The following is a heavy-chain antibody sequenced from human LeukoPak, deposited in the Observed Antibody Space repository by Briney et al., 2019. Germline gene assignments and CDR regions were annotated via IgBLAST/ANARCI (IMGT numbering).Heavy chain of an antibody. V-gene: IGHV1-8*01. Sequence: GASVKVSCKASGYTFTSYDINWVRQATGQGLEWMGWMNPNSGNTGYAQKFQGRVTMTRNTSISTAYMELSSLRSEDTAVYHCARTYSSSWYRGSYYYYYMDVWGKGTTVTVSS. CDR1: GYTFTSYD. J-gene: IGHJ6*03. CDR2: MNPNSGNT. CDR3: ARTYSSSWYRGSYYYYYMDV. D-gene: IGHD6-13*01.